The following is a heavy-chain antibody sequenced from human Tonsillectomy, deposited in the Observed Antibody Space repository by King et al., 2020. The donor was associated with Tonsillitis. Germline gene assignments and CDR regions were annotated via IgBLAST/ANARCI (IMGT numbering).Heavy chain of an antibody. V-gene: IGHV1-46*01. D-gene: IGHD3-22*01. CDR3: ARGDYNDSSGYYSTPLFDY. J-gene: IGHJ4*02. CDR2: INPSGGRT. Sequence: VQLVESGAEVKKPGASVEVSCKTSGYTFTNYFMHWVRQAPGQGLEWMGVINPSGGRTGYAQKFQGRVTMTRDTSTTTVYMELSSLRSEDTAVYYCARGDYNDSSGYYSTPLFDYWGQGTLVTVSS. CDR1: GYTFTNYF.